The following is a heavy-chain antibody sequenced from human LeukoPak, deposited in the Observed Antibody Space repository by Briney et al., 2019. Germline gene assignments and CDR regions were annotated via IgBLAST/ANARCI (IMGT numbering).Heavy chain of an antibody. CDR1: GFTFDDYT. CDR3: AKDTRLGPYYYMDV. V-gene: IGHV3-43*01. Sequence: GGSLRLSCAASGFTFDDYTMHWVRQAPGKGLEWVSLISWDGGSTYYADSVKGRFTISRDNSKNSLYLQMNSLRTEDTALYYCAKDTRLGPYYYMDVWGKGTTVTVSS. D-gene: IGHD7-27*01. J-gene: IGHJ6*03. CDR2: ISWDGGST.